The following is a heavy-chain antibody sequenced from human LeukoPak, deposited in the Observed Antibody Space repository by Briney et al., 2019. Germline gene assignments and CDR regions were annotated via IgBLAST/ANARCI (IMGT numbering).Heavy chain of an antibody. V-gene: IGHV1-3*03. D-gene: IGHD6-19*01. Sequence: ASVKVSCKASGYTFTSYAMHWVRQAPGQRLEWMGWINAGNGNTKYSQEFQGRVTITRDTSASTAYTELSSLRSEDMAVYYCARARSSGWYGLHDAFDIWGQGTMVTVPS. CDR1: GYTFTSYA. CDR3: ARARSSGWYGLHDAFDI. CDR2: INAGNGNT. J-gene: IGHJ3*02.